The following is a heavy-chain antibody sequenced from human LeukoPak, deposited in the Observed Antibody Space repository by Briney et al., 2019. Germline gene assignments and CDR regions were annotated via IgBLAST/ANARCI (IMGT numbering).Heavy chain of an antibody. Sequence: SETLSLTCSVSGGYISGHYCSWLRQPPAKGLEWVGYVYYSGETNYNPSLKSRVTISVDTSKNQFSLKLTSVTAADTAVYYCARLQGDSTAIFDYWGQGILVSVSS. D-gene: IGHD2-21*01. CDR1: GGYISGHY. CDR2: VYYSGET. J-gene: IGHJ4*02. V-gene: IGHV4-59*11. CDR3: ARLQGDSTAIFDY.